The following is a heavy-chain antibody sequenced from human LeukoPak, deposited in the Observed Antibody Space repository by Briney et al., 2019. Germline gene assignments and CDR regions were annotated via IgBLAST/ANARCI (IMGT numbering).Heavy chain of an antibody. CDR3: ARLTPTDMIVVVNDY. V-gene: IGHV4-61*01. J-gene: IGHJ4*02. D-gene: IGHD3-22*01. CDR1: GGSVSSGSYY. CDR2: IYYSGST. Sequence: SETLSLTCTVSGGSVSSGSYYWSWIRKHPGKALEWIGYIYYSGSTNYSPSLKSRVTISVDTSKNQFSLKLSSVTAADTAVYYCARLTPTDMIVVVNDYWGQGTLVTVSS.